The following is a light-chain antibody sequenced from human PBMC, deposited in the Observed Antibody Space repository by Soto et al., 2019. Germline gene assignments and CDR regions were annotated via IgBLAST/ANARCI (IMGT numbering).Light chain of an antibody. V-gene: IGLV2-14*03. Sequence: QSALTQPASMSGSPGQSITISCTGTRSDIGTYNYLSWYQQHPGKAPRLVISDVSNRPSGVSNRFSGSKSGNTASLTITGLQSEDGADYYCMSYTTTSSFVCGSGTQLTVL. CDR1: RSDIGTYNY. CDR3: MSYTTTSSFV. J-gene: IGLJ1*01. CDR2: DVS.